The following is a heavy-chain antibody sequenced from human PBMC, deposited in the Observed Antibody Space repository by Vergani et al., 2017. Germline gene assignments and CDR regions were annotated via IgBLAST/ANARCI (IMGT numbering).Heavy chain of an antibody. D-gene: IGHD3-16*01. CDR3: AKHFRGWGIDY. V-gene: IGHV3-30*02. CDR2: IQFDGSNQ. Sequence: QVQLVESGGGVVQRGGSLRLSCATSGFTLCNYDMQWIRQGPGKGLEFVAFIQFDGSNQYYADSVKGRFTLSRDFSKNTLYLQMNSLRTDDTATYYCAKHFRGWGIDYWGQGTQDIVSS. J-gene: IGHJ4*02. CDR1: GFTLCNYD.